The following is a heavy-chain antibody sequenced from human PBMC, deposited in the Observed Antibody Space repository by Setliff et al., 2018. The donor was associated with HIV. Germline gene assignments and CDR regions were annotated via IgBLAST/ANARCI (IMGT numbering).Heavy chain of an antibody. J-gene: IGHJ5*02. V-gene: IGHV3-23*01. Sequence: PGGSLRLSCAASGFSLNNAWMSWVRQAPGKGLEWVSAISYSGGSTFYADSVKGRFTISRQNYKNTLYLQMNSLKAEDTAVYYCAKGVKYPDPWGQGAQVTVSS. D-gene: IGHD3-16*01. CDR2: ISYSGGST. CDR3: AKGVKYPDP. CDR1: GFSLNNAW.